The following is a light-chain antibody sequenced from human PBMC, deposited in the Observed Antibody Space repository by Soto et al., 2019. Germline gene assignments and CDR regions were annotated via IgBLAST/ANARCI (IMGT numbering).Light chain of an antibody. V-gene: IGKV1-39*01. CDR2: AAS. CDR1: QSISTY. Sequence: DIQMTQSPSSLSASVGDRVSITCRASQSISTYLNWYQQKPGMAPKVLIYAASRLQSGVPSRFSGSGYGTDFTLTISSLQPEDFATYYCHQTYANPWTFGHGTKVEIK. CDR3: HQTYANPWT. J-gene: IGKJ1*01.